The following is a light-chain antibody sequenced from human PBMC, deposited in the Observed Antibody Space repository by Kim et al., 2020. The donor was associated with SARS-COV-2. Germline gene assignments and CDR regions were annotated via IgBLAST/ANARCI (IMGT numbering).Light chain of an antibody. J-gene: IGLJ3*02. Sequence: GQRVTISCSGSSSNIGINYVYWYQQLPGTAPNLLIYGNNQRPSGVPDRFSGSKSGTSASLAISGLRSEDEADYYCAAWDDSLSGWVFGGGTQLTVL. CDR2: GNN. CDR1: SSNIGINY. V-gene: IGLV1-47*01. CDR3: AAWDDSLSGWV.